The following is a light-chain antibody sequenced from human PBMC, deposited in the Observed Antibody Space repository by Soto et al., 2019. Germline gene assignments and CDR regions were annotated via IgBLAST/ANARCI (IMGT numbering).Light chain of an antibody. CDR2: KNN. J-gene: IGLJ2*01. V-gene: IGLV1-47*01. CDR1: SSNIGSNY. CDR3: AVWDDSLSGREV. Sequence: QSVLTQPPSASGTPGQRVTISCSGCSSNIGSNYVYWYQQVPGTTPKLLIYKNNQRPSGVPERFSGSKSGTSASLAISGLRSEDEADYYCAVWDDSLSGREVFGGGTKLTVL.